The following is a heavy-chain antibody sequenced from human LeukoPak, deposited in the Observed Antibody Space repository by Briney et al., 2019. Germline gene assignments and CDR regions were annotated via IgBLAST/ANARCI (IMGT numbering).Heavy chain of an antibody. CDR2: INSNNGKA. V-gene: IGHV1-2*02. J-gene: IGHJ4*02. CDR3: ARDLLEKSFAH. CDR1: GYTLTGFF. D-gene: IGHD1-1*01. Sequence: ASVRVTYKASGYTLTGFFMHWLRQAPGQGPEWMGWINSNNGKAVYAQKFQGRVNMTRDTSISTTFLDLSGLRLDDTAIYYCARDLLEKSFAHWGQGRLVTVSS.